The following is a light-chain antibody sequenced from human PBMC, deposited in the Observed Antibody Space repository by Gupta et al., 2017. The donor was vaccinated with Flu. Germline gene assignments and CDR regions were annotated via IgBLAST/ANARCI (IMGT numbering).Light chain of an antibody. CDR1: QRISTY. V-gene: IGKV1-39*01. Sequence: DIQMTQSPSPLSASVGDTVTVACRASQRISTYLNWYQQKPGKAPILLIYSASTLQTGVPSRFSGSGSGTDFTLTISGLKPEGFATDYCQQSYMIPYNFGQGTKVDIK. J-gene: IGKJ2*01. CDR2: SAS. CDR3: QQSYMIPYN.